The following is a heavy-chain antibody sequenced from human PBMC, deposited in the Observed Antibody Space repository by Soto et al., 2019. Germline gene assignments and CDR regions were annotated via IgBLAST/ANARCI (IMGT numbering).Heavy chain of an antibody. CDR1: GFIFSTYG. CDR3: ARSIGGSSYYPPDY. V-gene: IGHV3-30*03. J-gene: IGHJ4*02. Sequence: GGSLRLGCATSGFIFSTYGMQWVRQSPGEGLEWVAVMANDGSYQYYADSVKGRFTISRDNSKNTLYLQMDSLRREDTAVYYCARSIGGSSYYPPDYWGQGTLVTVSS. CDR2: MANDGSYQ. D-gene: IGHD2-15*01.